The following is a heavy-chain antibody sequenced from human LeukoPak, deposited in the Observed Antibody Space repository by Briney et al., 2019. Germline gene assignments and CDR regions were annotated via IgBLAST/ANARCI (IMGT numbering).Heavy chain of an antibody. Sequence: PGGSLRLSCAASGFTFSDYAITWVRQAPGKGLEWVSHISGNGGSTSYADSVRGRFTVSRDSSKNMLYLQMNSLRVDDTAVYYCAKVRPFTPIAVVPEYFDYWGQGTLVAVSS. CDR2: ISGNGGST. V-gene: IGHV3-23*01. D-gene: IGHD3-22*01. CDR1: GFTFSDYA. CDR3: AKVRPFTPIAVVPEYFDY. J-gene: IGHJ4*02.